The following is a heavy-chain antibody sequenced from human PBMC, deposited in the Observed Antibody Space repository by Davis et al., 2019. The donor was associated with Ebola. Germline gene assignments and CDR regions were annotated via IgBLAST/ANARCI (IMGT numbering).Heavy chain of an antibody. D-gene: IGHD2/OR15-2a*01. CDR3: TRSQMNIGVYFDY. CDR2: MNPSGGNR. CDR1: GYSFTGFH. Sequence: AAVKVSCKASGYSFTGFHMHWVRQATGQGPEWMGWMNPSGGNRGYAQNFQGRVNMTRDTSISTAYLEVNSLRSEDTAVYYCTRSQMNIGVYFDYWGLGTLVTVSS. J-gene: IGHJ4*02. V-gene: IGHV1-8*02.